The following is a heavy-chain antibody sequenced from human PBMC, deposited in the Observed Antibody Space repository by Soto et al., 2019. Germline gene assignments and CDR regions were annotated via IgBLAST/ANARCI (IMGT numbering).Heavy chain of an antibody. CDR3: ARDRDDILTGYFSHDAFDI. D-gene: IGHD3-9*01. CDR2: ISAYNGNT. V-gene: IGHV1-18*01. J-gene: IGHJ3*02. Sequence: QVQLVQSGAEVKKPGASVKVSCKASGYTFTSYGISWVRQAPGQGLEWMGWISAYNGNTNYAQKLQGRVTMTTDTSTSTAYMELRSLRADDTAVYYFARDRDDILTGYFSHDAFDIWGQGTMVTVSS. CDR1: GYTFTSYG.